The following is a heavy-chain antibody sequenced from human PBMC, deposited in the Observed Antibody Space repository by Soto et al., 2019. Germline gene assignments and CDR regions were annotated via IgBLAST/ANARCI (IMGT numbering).Heavy chain of an antibody. J-gene: IGHJ4*02. CDR1: GFTFSSYA. Sequence: EVPLLESGGGLVQPGGSLRLSCAASGFTFSSYAMSGVRRAPGKGLECVSTIDNSGGITYYADSVKGRFTISRDNSKNTLYLQMNSLRAEDTAVYYCAKGGYNYGFLFDCWGQGTLVTVSS. CDR2: IDNSGGIT. V-gene: IGHV3-23*05. CDR3: AKGGYNYGFLFDC. D-gene: IGHD5-18*01.